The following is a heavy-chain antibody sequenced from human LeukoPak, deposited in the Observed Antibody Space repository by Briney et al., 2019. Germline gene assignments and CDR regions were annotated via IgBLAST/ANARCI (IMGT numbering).Heavy chain of an antibody. CDR2: IKQDGSEQ. CDR1: GLTFSSYW. Sequence: PGGPLSLPCAASGLTFSSYWMSWVRKAPGKGLEWVANIKQDGSEQYYVDSVKGRFPISRDNAKNSLYLQMNSLRAEDTAVYYCARDGLGAFDIWGQGTMVTVSS. J-gene: IGHJ3*02. CDR3: ARDGLGAFDI. V-gene: IGHV3-7*04.